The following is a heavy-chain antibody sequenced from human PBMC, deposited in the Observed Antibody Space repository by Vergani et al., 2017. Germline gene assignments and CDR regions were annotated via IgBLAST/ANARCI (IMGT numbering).Heavy chain of an antibody. CDR2: IKSKTDGGTT. V-gene: IGHV3-15*01. Sequence: EVQPVESGGGLVKPGGSLRLSCTTSGFTFSNAWMNWVRQAPGKGLEWVGRIKSKTDGGTTDYAAPVKGRFTISRDDSKNTLYLQMNSLKTEDTAVYYCTIIVVVTAASRYWGQGTLVTVSS. J-gene: IGHJ4*02. CDR1: GFTFSNAW. D-gene: IGHD2-2*01. CDR3: TIIVVVTAASRY.